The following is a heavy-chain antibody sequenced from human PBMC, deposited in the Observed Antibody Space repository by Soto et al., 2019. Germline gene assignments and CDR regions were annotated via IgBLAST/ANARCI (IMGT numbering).Heavy chain of an antibody. CDR2: ISYDGSNK. J-gene: IGHJ6*02. V-gene: IGHV3-30-3*01. Sequence: SVRLSCEASRFTYSSCAMHWLRQAPGKGLEWVAVISYDGSNKYYADSVKGRFTISRDNSKNTLYLQMNSLRAEDTAVFYCARDRYSNRYYSYGMDVWGQGTTVTV. CDR1: RFTYSSCA. D-gene: IGHD4-4*01. CDR3: ARDRYSNRYYSYGMDV.